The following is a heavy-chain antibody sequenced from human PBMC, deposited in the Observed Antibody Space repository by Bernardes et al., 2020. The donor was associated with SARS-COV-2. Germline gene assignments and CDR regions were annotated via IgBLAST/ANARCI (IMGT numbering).Heavy chain of an antibody. D-gene: IGHD3-10*01. V-gene: IGHV3-23*01. Sequence: GGSLRLSCAASGFTFSSYAMSWVRQAPGKGLEWVSAISGSGGSTYYADSVKGRFTISRDNSKNTLYLQMNSLRAEDTAVYYCASKGWFGEFFFDYWGQGTLVTVSS. J-gene: IGHJ4*02. CDR2: ISGSGGST. CDR1: GFTFSSYA. CDR3: ASKGWFGEFFFDY.